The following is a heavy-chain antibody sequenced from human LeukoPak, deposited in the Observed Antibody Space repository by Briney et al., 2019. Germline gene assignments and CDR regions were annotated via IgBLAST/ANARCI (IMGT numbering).Heavy chain of an antibody. J-gene: IGHJ4*02. Sequence: SETLSLTCTVSGGSISSYYWSWIRQPPGKGLEWIGSIYYSGSTYYNPSLKSRVTISVDTSKNQFSLKLSSVTAADTAVYYCARHPGEWELLDEFDYWGQGTLVTVSS. CDR2: IYYSGST. V-gene: IGHV4-59*05. CDR3: ARHPGEWELLDEFDY. D-gene: IGHD1-26*01. CDR1: GGSISSYY.